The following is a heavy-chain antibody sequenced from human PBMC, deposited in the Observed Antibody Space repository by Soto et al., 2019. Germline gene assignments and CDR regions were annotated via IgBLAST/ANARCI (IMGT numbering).Heavy chain of an antibody. CDR1: GVSISSYY. CDR3: ARGARWSDY. D-gene: IGHD2-15*01. J-gene: IGHJ4*02. Sequence: SETLSLTCTVSGVSISSYYWSWIRQPPGKGLEWIGNIYYSGTSNYNPSLKSRVTISLDTSKNQFSLNLSSVTAADTAVYYCARGARWSDYWGQGTLVTVSS. V-gene: IGHV4-59*08. CDR2: IYYSGTS.